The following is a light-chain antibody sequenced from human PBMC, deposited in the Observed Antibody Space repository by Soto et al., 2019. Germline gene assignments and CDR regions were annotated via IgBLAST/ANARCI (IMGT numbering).Light chain of an antibody. CDR1: SSNIGAGYD. Sequence: QSVLTQSPSVSGAPGQRVTLSWTGSSSNIGAGYDVHWYQQLPGAAPKLLIYDNNNRPSGVPDRFSGSKSGASASLAITGLQAEDEADYYCQSYDTRLSGYVFGTGTKVTVL. CDR3: QSYDTRLSGYV. CDR2: DNN. V-gene: IGLV1-40*01. J-gene: IGLJ1*01.